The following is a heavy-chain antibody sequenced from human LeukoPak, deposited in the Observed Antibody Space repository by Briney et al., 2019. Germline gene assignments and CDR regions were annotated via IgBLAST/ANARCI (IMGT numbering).Heavy chain of an antibody. CDR3: AREGGSQYLDFDWFDP. J-gene: IGHJ5*02. CDR1: GGTFSSYA. D-gene: IGHD3-9*01. V-gene: IGHV1-69*05. CDR2: IIPIFGTA. Sequence: ASVKVSCKASGGTFSSYAISWVRQAPGQGLEWMGRIIPIFGTANYAQKFQGRVTITTDESTSTAYMELSSLRSEDTAVYYCAREGGSQYLDFDWFDPRGQGTLVTVSS.